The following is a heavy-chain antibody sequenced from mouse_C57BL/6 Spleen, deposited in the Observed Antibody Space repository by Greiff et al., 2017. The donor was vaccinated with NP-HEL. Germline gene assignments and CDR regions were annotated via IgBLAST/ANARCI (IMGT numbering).Heavy chain of an antibody. Sequence: VQLQQPGAELVKPGASVKLSCKASGYTFTSYWMQWVKQRPGQGLEWIGEIDPSDSYTNYHQKFKGKATLTVDTSSSTAYMQLSSLTSEDSAVYYCARSRIVARGYYFDYWGQGTTLTVSS. CDR2: IDPSDSYT. CDR3: ARSRIVARGYYFDY. J-gene: IGHJ2*01. D-gene: IGHD1-1*01. V-gene: IGHV1-50*01. CDR1: GYTFTSYW.